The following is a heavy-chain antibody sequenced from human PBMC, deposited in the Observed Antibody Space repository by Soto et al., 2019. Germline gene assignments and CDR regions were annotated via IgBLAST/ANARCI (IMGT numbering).Heavy chain of an antibody. V-gene: IGHV4-31*03. CDR3: ARDRDCSGGSCYSGFDP. CDR2: IYYSGST. D-gene: IGHD2-15*01. Sequence: SETLSVTCTFSCGSISSGGYYWSWIRQHPGKGLEWIGYIYYSGSTYYNPSLKSRVTISVDTSKNQFSLKLSSVTAADTAVYYCARDRDCSGGSCYSGFDPWGQGTLVTVSS. CDR1: CGSISSGGYY. J-gene: IGHJ5*02.